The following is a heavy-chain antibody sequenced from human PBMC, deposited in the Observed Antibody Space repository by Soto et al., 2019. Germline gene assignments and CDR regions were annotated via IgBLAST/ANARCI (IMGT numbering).Heavy chain of an antibody. V-gene: IGHV3-23*01. Sequence: GGSLRLSCAASGFTFSSYAMSWVRQAPGKGLEWVSGISSSGGSTYYADSVKGRFTISRDNSKNTLFLRMNRPRVEDTAVYYCMRPAPRSRHYFYFGMDVWGQGTTVTVSS. D-gene: IGHD1-26*01. CDR2: ISSSGGST. CDR1: GFTFSSYA. J-gene: IGHJ6*02. CDR3: MRPAPRSRHYFYFGMDV.